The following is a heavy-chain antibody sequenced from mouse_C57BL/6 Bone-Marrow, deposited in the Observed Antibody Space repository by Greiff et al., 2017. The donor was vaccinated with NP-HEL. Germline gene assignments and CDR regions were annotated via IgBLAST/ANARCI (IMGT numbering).Heavy chain of an antibody. CDR1: GYTFTSYW. CDR3: ARPSYYYGNSPYYYDC. Sequence: QVQLQQPGAELVKPGASVKLSCKASGYTFTSYWMQWVKQRPGQGLEWIGEIDTSDGYTNYNQKFKGKATLTVDTSSSTAYMQLSSLTSEDSAVYYCARPSYYYGNSPYYYDCWGQGTTLTVST. D-gene: IGHD1-1*01. V-gene: IGHV1-50*01. J-gene: IGHJ2*01. CDR2: IDTSDGYT.